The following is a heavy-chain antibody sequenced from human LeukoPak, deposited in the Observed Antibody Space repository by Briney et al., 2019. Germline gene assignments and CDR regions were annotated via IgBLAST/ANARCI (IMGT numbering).Heavy chain of an antibody. V-gene: IGHV3-7*01. CDR2: IRRDGGVI. CDR1: GFSLSGHW. D-gene: IGHD3-3*01. CDR3: ARLPGDFTIYDY. Sequence: GGSLRLSCVASGFSLSGHWMSWVRQAPGKGLEWVASIRRDGGVIHYLDSVEGRFIISRDNAKNSLYLQMDSLRAEDTAVYYCARLPGDFTIYDYWGQGTLVTVSS. J-gene: IGHJ4*02.